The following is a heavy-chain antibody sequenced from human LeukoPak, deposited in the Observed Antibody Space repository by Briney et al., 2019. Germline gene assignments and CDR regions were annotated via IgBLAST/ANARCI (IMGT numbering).Heavy chain of an antibody. D-gene: IGHD3-10*02. CDR1: GGSISTYY. Sequence: SETLSLTCTVSGGSISTYYWNWIRQPAGKGLEWIGRIYTSGSTNYNPSLKSRVTISVDTSKNQFSLKLSSVTAADTAVYYCARLFGEFIPYYYYGMDVWGQGTTVTVSS. V-gene: IGHV4-4*07. CDR3: ARLFGEFIPYYYYGMDV. CDR2: IYTSGST. J-gene: IGHJ6*02.